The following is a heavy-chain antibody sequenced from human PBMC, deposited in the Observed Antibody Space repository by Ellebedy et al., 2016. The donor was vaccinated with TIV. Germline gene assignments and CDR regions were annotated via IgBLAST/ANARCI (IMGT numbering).Heavy chain of an antibody. D-gene: IGHD5-18*01. CDR1: GYKLTNYW. CDR2: IYPGYSHT. J-gene: IGHJ4*02. V-gene: IGHV5-51*01. CDR3: ASNNGYGVPLDC. Sequence: GEALKISCRGSGYKLTNYWIGWVRPMPGKGLEWRGNIYPGYSHTLYRPSFQGQVTISADKSVSTAYLQWTSLKASDTALYFCASNNGYGVPLDCWGQGTLVIVSP.